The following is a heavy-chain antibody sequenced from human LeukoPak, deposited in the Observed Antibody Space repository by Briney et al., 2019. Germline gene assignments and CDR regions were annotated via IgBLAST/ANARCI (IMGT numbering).Heavy chain of an antibody. Sequence: PGGSLRLSCAASGFIFSSYWMSWVRQAPGKGLEWVANIKQDGSEKYYVDSVKGRFTISRDNAKNSLYLQMNSLRAEDTAVYYCARMGPNGDHEDYWGQGTLVTVSS. CDR3: ARMGPNGDHEDY. J-gene: IGHJ4*02. V-gene: IGHV3-7*01. CDR1: GFIFSSYW. D-gene: IGHD4-17*01. CDR2: IKQDGSEK.